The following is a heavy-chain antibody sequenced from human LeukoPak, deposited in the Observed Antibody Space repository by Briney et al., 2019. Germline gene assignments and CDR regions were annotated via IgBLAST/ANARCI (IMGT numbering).Heavy chain of an antibody. D-gene: IGHD6-13*01. CDR1: GFTFSSYS. V-gene: IGHV3-21*01. CDR2: ISSSSSYI. Sequence: GGSLRLSCAASGFTFSSYSMNWVRQAPGKGLEWVSSISSSSSYIYYADSVKGRFTISRDNAKNSLYLQMNSLRAEDTAVYYCARDRSIAAAGTDFQHWGQGTLVTVSS. J-gene: IGHJ1*01. CDR3: ARDRSIAAAGTDFQH.